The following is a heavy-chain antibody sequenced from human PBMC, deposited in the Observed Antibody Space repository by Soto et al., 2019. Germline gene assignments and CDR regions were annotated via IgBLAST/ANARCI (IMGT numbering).Heavy chain of an antibody. J-gene: IGHJ6*04. CDR3: ARGLGGLMDD. CDR2: IIPILGET. D-gene: IGHD3-16*01. V-gene: IGHV1-69*08. CDR1: GTIFSSYT. Sequence: QVQLVQSGAEVKKPGSSVRVSCKASGTIFSSYTISWVRQAPGQGLEWMGRIIPILGETNSAQKFQGRVTLTADKSTNTAYMELNSLRLEDTALYYCARGLGGLMDDCGKGTTVTVSS.